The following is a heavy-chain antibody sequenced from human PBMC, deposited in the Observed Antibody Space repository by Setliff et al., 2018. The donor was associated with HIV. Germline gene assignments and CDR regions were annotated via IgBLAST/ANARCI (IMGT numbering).Heavy chain of an antibody. CDR2: ITPSGAT. CDR3: ARATMWFGRLY. CDR1: GGSVSGHY. J-gene: IGHJ4*02. D-gene: IGHD3-10*01. Sequence: SETLSLTCAVYGGSVSGHYWGWFRQPPGKGLEWIGEITPSGATNYLPSLKSRVTMSLDTSKNQFSLKLTSVTAADTALYYCARATMWFGRLYWGQGYLVTVSS. V-gene: IGHV4-34*01.